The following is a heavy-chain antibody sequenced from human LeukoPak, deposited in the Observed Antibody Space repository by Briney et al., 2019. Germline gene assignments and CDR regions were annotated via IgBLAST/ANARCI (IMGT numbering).Heavy chain of an antibody. V-gene: IGHV4-30-4*08. CDR1: GGSISSGDYY. CDR2: IYYSGST. Sequence: SQTLSLTCTVSGGSISSGDYYWSWIRQPPGKGLEWIGYIYYSGSTYYNPSLKSRVTISVDTSKNQFSLKLSSVTAADTAVYYCARDRAIFGVVITRYFDYWGQGTLVTVSS. J-gene: IGHJ4*02. D-gene: IGHD3-3*01. CDR3: ARDRAIFGVVITRYFDY.